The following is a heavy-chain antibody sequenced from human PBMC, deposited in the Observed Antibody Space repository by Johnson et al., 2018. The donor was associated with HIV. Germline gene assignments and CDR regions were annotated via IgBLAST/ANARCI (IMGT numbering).Heavy chain of an antibody. D-gene: IGHD3-10*01. J-gene: IGHJ3*02. V-gene: IGHV3-23*04. CDR2: ISGSGGST. CDR3: AREFPITMVRGVMIGDAFDI. CDR1: GFTFSSYA. Sequence: VQLVESGGGLVQPGGSLRLSCAASGFTFSSYAMSWVRQAPGKGLEWVSAISGSGGSTYYADSVKGRFTISRDNSKNPLYLQMNSLRAEDTAVYYCAREFPITMVRGVMIGDAFDIWGQGTMVTVSS.